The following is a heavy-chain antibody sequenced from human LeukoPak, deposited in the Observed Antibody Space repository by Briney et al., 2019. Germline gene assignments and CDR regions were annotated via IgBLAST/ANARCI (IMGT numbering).Heavy chain of an antibody. J-gene: IGHJ5*02. CDR3: ARDTGLGRYYDSSGYYSAGMWFDP. Sequence: ASVKVSCKASGYTFSSNAIHWVRQAPGQRLEWMGWINAGNGETRYSQKFQGRVTITRDTSASTAYMELSSLRSEDTAVYYCARDTGLGRYYDSSGYYSAGMWFDPWGQGTLVTVSS. D-gene: IGHD3-22*01. V-gene: IGHV1-3*01. CDR1: GYTFSSNA. CDR2: INAGNGET.